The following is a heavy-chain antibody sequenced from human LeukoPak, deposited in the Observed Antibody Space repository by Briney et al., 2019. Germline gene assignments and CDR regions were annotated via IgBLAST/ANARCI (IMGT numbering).Heavy chain of an antibody. CDR3: AKLFESGTYNNFFHY. CDR1: GFTFSSYG. CDR2: ITATSSST. D-gene: IGHD3-10*01. J-gene: IGHJ4*02. Sequence: GGSLRLSCAASGFTFSSYGMSWVRQAPGKGLEWVSAITATSSSTHDADSVQGRFAISRDHSKNTLYLQMNTLRPEDTAIYYCAKLFESGTYNNFFHYWGQGTLVTVFS. V-gene: IGHV3-23*01.